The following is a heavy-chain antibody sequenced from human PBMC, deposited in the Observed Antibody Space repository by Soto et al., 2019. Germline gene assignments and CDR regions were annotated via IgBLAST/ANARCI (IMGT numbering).Heavy chain of an antibody. CDR2: ISGGGDTT. CDR3: PKGRGGSGSLTPRVDF. CDR1: GFTFNNYA. J-gene: IGHJ4*02. D-gene: IGHD3-10*01. Sequence: EVQLLESGGGLVQPGGSLRLSCAASGFTFNNYAMSWVRQAPGKGLEWVSAISGGGDTTSYADSVKGRFTVSRDGSKNTLYVQMNSLRAEDTAVYYCPKGRGGSGSLTPRVDFWGQGTLVTVSS. V-gene: IGHV3-23*01.